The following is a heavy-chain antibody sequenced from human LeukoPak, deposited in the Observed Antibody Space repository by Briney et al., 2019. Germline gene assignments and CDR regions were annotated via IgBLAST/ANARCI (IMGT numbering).Heavy chain of an antibody. D-gene: IGHD6-19*01. CDR3: ARDFPGIGVAGTRPLDY. J-gene: IGHJ4*02. CDR1: GFTVSSNY. CDR2: IYSGGST. Sequence: PGGSLRLSCAASGFTVSSNYMSWVRQAPGKGLEWASVIYSGGSTYYADSVKGRFTISRDNSKNTLYLQMNSLRAEDTAVYYCARDFPGIGVAGTRPLDYWGQGTLVTVSS. V-gene: IGHV3-53*01.